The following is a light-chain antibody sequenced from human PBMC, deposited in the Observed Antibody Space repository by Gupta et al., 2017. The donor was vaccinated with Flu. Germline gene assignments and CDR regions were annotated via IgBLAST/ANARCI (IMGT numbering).Light chain of an antibody. J-gene: IGLJ1*01. CDR2: DVT. V-gene: IGLV2-14*04. CDR3: SSYTSTNTFYV. CDR1: SSDVGGSND. Sequence: ITISCTGTSSDVGGSNDVSWYQQHPGKAPKLIIYDVTNRPSGVSSRFSGSKSGNTAALTISGLEAEDESDYFCSSYTSTNTFYVFGTGTKVTVL.